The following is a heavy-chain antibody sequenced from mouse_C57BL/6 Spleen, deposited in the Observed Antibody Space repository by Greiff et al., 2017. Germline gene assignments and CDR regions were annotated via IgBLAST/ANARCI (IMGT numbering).Heavy chain of an antibody. CDR3: AVWFSYAMDY. J-gene: IGHJ4*01. CDR1: GYTFTSYW. CDR2: IDPSDSYT. D-gene: IGHD2-2*01. Sequence: VQLQQPGAELVMPGASVKLSCKASGYTFTSYWMPWVKQRPGQGLEWIGEIDPSDSYTNYNQKFKGKSTLTVDKSSSTAYIQLSSLTSEDSEVYNCAVWFSYAMDYWGQGTSVTVSS. V-gene: IGHV1-69*01.